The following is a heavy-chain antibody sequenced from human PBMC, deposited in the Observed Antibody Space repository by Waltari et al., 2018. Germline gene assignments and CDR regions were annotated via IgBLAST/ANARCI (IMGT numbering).Heavy chain of an antibody. Sequence: QVQLQESGPGLVKPSETLSLPCTVSGGPIRSYYWGWLRQPAGKGLEWIGRIYTSASTNYNPALKSRVTMSVDTSKNQFSLKLSSVTAADTAVYYCASEGGQQQLADPFFDYWGQGTLVTVSS. CDR2: IYTSAST. CDR1: GGPIRSYY. CDR3: ASEGGQQQLADPFFDY. V-gene: IGHV4-4*07. J-gene: IGHJ4*02. D-gene: IGHD6-13*01.